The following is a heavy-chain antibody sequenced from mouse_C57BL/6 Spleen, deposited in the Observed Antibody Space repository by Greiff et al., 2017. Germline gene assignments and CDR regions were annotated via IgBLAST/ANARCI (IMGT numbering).Heavy chain of an antibody. V-gene: IGHV1-82*01. CDR1: GYAFSSSW. Sequence: QVQLKQSGPELVKPGASVKISCKASGYAFSSSWMNWVKQRPGKGLEWIGRIYPGDGDTNYNGKFKGKATLTADKSSSTAYMQLSSLTSEDSAVYFCARSYYYGSIYHLDYWGQGTTLTVSS. CDR3: ARSYYYGSIYHLDY. D-gene: IGHD1-1*01. J-gene: IGHJ2*01. CDR2: IYPGDGDT.